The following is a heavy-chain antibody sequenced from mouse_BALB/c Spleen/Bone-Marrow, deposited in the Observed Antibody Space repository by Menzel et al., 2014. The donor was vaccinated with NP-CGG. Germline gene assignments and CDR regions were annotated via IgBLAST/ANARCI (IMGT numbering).Heavy chain of an antibody. V-gene: IGHV1S81*02. CDR2: INPSNGRT. J-gene: IGHJ4*01. D-gene: IGHD1-1*01. CDR1: GYTFTGYW. Sequence: VQLQQSGAELVKPGASVKLSCKASGYTFTGYWMHRVKQRPGQGLEWIGEINPSNGRTNYNEKFKSMATLTVDKSSSTAYMQLSSLTSEYSAVFYCARLIYGSSYTVDFWGQGTSVTVSS. CDR3: ARLIYGSSYTVDF.